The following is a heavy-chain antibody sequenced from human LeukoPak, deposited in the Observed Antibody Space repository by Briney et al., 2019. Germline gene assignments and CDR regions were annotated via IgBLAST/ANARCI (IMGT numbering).Heavy chain of an antibody. CDR1: GFTFSSYS. CDR2: ISTSGGTI. Sequence: PGGSLRLSCAASGFTFSSYSMNWVRQAPGKGLEWVSYISTSGGTIYYADSVKGRFTISRDNAKNSLYLQMHSPSAEDTAVYYCARDGGNNWYGAFDIWGQGTMVTVSS. V-gene: IGHV3-48*01. J-gene: IGHJ3*02. D-gene: IGHD5-24*01. CDR3: ARDGGNNWYGAFDI.